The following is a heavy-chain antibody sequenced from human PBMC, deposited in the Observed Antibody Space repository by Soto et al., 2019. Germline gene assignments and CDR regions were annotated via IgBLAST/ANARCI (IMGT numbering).Heavy chain of an antibody. J-gene: IGHJ4*02. CDR3: ARRSRSNTYSSGWYVKGSASFDY. CDR1: GGSFSGYY. CDR2: INHSGST. Sequence: SETLSLTCAVYGGSFSGYYWSWIRQPPGKGLEWIGEINHSGSTNYNPSLKSRVTISVDTSKNQFSLKLSSVTAADAAVYYCARRSRSNTYSSGWYVKGSASFDYWGQGTLVTVSS. D-gene: IGHD6-19*01. V-gene: IGHV4-34*01.